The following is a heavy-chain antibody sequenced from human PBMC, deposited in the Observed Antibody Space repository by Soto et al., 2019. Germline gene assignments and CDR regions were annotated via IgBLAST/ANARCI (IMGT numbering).Heavy chain of an antibody. V-gene: IGHV3-7*01. D-gene: IGHD6-19*01. CDR3: ARPLGWRDAFDV. CDR1: GFTFSSYW. J-gene: IGHJ3*01. Sequence: GSLRLSCAASGFTFSSYWMSWVRQAPGKGLEWVANIKQDGSDIYYVDSVKGRFTISRDNAKNSLYLQMNSLRAEDTAVYYCARPLGWRDAFDVWGQGTMVTVSS. CDR2: IKQDGSDI.